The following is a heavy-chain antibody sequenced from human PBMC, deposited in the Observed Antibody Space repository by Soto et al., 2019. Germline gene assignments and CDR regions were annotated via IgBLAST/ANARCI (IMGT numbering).Heavy chain of an antibody. J-gene: IGHJ3*02. V-gene: IGHV1-8*02. CDR2: MNPNSGNT. CDR1: GYTFTSYD. D-gene: IGHD1-26*01. Sequence: ASVKVSCKASGYTFTSYDINWVRQATGQGLEWMGWMNPNSGNTGYAQKFQGRVTMTRNTSISTAYMELISLRSGETAVFYWASGVGPDAFDIWGQGTVVTVSS. CDR3: ASGVGPDAFDI.